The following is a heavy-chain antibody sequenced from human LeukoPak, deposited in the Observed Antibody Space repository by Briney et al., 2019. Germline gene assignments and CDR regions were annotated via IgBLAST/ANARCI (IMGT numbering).Heavy chain of an antibody. CDR2: ISSSSSYI. CDR1: GFTFSSYS. CDR3: ARDRSGVAVTGTSFDH. D-gene: IGHD6-19*01. Sequence: GGSLSLSCAASGFTFSSYSMNWVRQAPGKGLEWVSSISSSSSYIYYADSVKGRFTISRDNAKNSLYLQMNSLRAEDTAVYYCARDRSGVAVTGTSFDHWGQGTLVTVSS. J-gene: IGHJ4*02. V-gene: IGHV3-21*01.